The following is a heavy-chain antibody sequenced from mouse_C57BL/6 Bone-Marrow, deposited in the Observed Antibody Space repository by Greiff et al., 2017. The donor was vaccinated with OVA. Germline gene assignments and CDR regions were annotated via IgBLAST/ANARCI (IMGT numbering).Heavy chain of an antibody. J-gene: IGHJ4*01. CDR3: ARRGGNYVYYYAMDY. CDR1: GYTFTSYG. Sequence: QVQLQQSGAELARPGASVKLSCKASGYTFTSYGISWVKQRTGQGLEWIGEIYPRSGNTYYNEKFKGKATLTADKSSSTAYMELRSLTSEDSAVYVCARRGGNYVYYYAMDYWGQGTSVTVSS. D-gene: IGHD2-1*01. CDR2: IYPRSGNT. V-gene: IGHV1-81*01.